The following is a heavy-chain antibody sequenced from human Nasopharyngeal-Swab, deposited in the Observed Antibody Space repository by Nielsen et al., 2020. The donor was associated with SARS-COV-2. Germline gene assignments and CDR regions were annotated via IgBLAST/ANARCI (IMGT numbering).Heavy chain of an antibody. CDR2: ISTSGTTM. V-gene: IGHV3-48*03. CDR1: GFTFNNFE. CDR3: ARGSLFDSSGYYLDFDA. D-gene: IGHD3-22*01. Sequence: GESLKISCAAAGFTFNNFELTWVRQAPGRGLEWLSSISTSGTTMYYADSVKGRFTISRDDAKNSLYLQMNSLRVEDTAVYYCARGSLFDSSGYYLDFDAWCQGTLVTVSS. J-gene: IGHJ4*02.